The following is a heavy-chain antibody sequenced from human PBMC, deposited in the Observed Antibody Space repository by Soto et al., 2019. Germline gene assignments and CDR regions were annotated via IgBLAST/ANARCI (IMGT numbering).Heavy chain of an antibody. CDR2: IWYDGSNK. Sequence: QVQLVESGGGVVQPGRSLRLSCAASGFTFSSYGMHWVRQAPGKGLEWVAVIWYDGSNKYYADSVKGRFTISRDNSKNTLYLQMNSLRAEDTAVYYCVRDPYRGGGYEDDYWGQGTLVPVSS. CDR3: VRDPYRGGGYEDDY. V-gene: IGHV3-33*01. J-gene: IGHJ4*02. D-gene: IGHD3-22*01. CDR1: GFTFSSYG.